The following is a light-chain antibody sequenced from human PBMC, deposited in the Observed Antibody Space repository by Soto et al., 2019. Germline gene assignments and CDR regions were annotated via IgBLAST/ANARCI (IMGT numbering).Light chain of an antibody. CDR3: QQYDNLPFT. CDR2: DAS. Sequence: DIQMTQSPSSLSASVGDRVTITCQASQDISNYLNWYQQKPGKAPKLLIYDASTLETGVPSRFSGRGSGTDFTFTISSLQPEDIATYYCQQYDNLPFTFGPGTKVDIK. J-gene: IGKJ3*01. CDR1: QDISNY. V-gene: IGKV1-33*01.